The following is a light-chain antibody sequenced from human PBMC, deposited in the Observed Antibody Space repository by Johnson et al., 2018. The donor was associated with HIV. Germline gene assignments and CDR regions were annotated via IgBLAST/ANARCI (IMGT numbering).Light chain of an antibody. CDR1: SSNIGNNY. V-gene: IGLV1-51*01. CDR2: DNN. CDR3: GTWDTSLRTGF. J-gene: IGLJ1*01. Sequence: VLTQPPSVSAAPGQKVTISCSGSSSNIGNNYVSWYQQLPGTAPKLLIYDNNKRPSGIPDRFSASKSGTSATLGLTGLQTGDEADYSCGTWDTSLRTGFFGAGTKVTVL.